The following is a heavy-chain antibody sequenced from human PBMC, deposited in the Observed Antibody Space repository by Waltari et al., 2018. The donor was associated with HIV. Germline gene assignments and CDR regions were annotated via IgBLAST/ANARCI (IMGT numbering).Heavy chain of an antibody. CDR1: GFTFSNFW. Sequence: EVQLVESGGGLVQPGGSLRLSCAASGFTFSNFWMSWVRQAPGKGREWLANIKQDVSDKYYVDSVKGRFTISRDNAKNSLYLQMNSLGAEDTAVYYCASPSIRAGMDVWGQGTTVTVSS. V-gene: IGHV3-7*01. D-gene: IGHD2-2*02. CDR2: IKQDVSDK. CDR3: ASPSIRAGMDV. J-gene: IGHJ6*02.